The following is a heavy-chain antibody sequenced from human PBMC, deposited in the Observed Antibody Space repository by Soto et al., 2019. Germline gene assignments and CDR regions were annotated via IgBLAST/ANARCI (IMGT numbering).Heavy chain of an antibody. J-gene: IGHJ4*02. V-gene: IGHV1-69*12. CDR1: GGTFSSYA. Sequence: QVQLVQSGAEVKKPGSSVKVSCKASGGTFSSYAISWVRQAPGQGLEWMGGIIPIFGTANYAQKFQGRVTITADESTSTAYRELSSLRSEDTAVYYCATVGDCTNGVCPAYYFDYWGQGTLVTVSS. CDR3: ATVGDCTNGVCPAYYFDY. D-gene: IGHD2-8*01. CDR2: IIPIFGTA.